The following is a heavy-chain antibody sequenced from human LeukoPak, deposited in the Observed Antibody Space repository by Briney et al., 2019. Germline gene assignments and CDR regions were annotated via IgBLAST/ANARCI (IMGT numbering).Heavy chain of an antibody. J-gene: IGHJ6*03. Sequence: PSETLSLTCAVYGGSFSGYYWSWIRQPPGKGLEWIGEINHSGSTNYNPSLKSRVTISVDTSKNQFSLKLSSVTAADTALYYCARVGAAAGIPYYYYMDVWGKGTTVTVSS. V-gene: IGHV4-34*01. D-gene: IGHD6-13*01. CDR2: INHSGST. CDR1: GGSFSGYY. CDR3: ARVGAAAGIPYYYYMDV.